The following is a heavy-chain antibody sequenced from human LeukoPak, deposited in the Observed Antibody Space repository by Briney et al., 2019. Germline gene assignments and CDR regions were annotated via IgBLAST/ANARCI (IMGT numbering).Heavy chain of an antibody. Sequence: SETLSLTCAVYGGSFSGYYWSWIRQPPGKGVEWIGEINHSGSTNYNPSLKSRVTISVDTSKNQFSLKLSSVTAADTAVYYCARGGYSYVDYWGQGTLVTVSS. CDR2: INHSGST. V-gene: IGHV4-34*01. CDR1: GGSFSGYY. D-gene: IGHD5-18*01. CDR3: ARGGYSYVDY. J-gene: IGHJ4*02.